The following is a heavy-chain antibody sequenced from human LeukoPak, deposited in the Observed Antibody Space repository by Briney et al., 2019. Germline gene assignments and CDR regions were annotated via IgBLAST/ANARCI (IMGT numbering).Heavy chain of an antibody. J-gene: IGHJ6*03. D-gene: IGHD3-3*01. V-gene: IGHV4-4*07. CDR1: GGSISSYY. CDR3: ARIRFLEDKESHYYYYYMDV. Sequence: PSETLSLTCTVSGGSISSYYWSWIRQPAGKGLEWIGRIYNSGITNYNPSLKSRVTMSMDTSMNQFSLKLRSVTAADTAVYYCARIRFLEDKESHYYYYYMDVWGKGTTVTASS. CDR2: IYNSGIT.